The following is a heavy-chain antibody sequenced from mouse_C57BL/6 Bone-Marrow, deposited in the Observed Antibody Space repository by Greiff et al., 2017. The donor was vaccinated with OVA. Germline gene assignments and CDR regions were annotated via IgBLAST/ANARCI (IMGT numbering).Heavy chain of an antibody. CDR2: IYPGSGST. CDR3: ARRPLRGSAMDY. V-gene: IGHV1-55*01. J-gene: IGHJ4*01. CDR1: GYTFTSYW. Sequence: QVQLKQPGAELVKPGASVKMSCKASGYTFTSYWITWVKQRPGQGLEWIGDIYPGSGSTNYNEKFKSKATLTVDTSSSTAYMQLSSLTSEDSAVYYCARRPLRGSAMDYWGQGTSVTVSS.